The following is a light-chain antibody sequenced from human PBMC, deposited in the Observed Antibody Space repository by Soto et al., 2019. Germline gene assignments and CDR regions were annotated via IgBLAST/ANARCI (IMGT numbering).Light chain of an antibody. J-gene: IGKJ1*01. Sequence: DIVMTQSPDSLAVSLGERATINCKSSQSLFHSSNNKNFLVWYQQKPGQPPKLLIYWASTRESGVPDRFSGSGSGTDFTLTISTLQAEDVAVYYCQQYYITPLTFGQGTKVEIK. CDR2: WAS. CDR3: QQYYITPLT. CDR1: QSLFHSSNNKNF. V-gene: IGKV4-1*01.